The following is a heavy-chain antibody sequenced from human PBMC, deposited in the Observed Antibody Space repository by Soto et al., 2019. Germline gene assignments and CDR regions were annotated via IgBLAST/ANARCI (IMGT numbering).Heavy chain of an antibody. J-gene: IGHJ6*01. V-gene: IGHV5-10-1*01. CDR2: IDPSDSYT. D-gene: IGHD1-26*01. Sequence: GESLKISCKGSGYSFTSYWISWVRQMPGKGLEWMGRIDPSDSYTNYSPSFQGHVTISADKSISTAYLQWSSLKASDTATYYCARRKIGSYGMDVWGQGTTVTVSS. CDR3: ARRKIGSYGMDV. CDR1: GYSFTSYW.